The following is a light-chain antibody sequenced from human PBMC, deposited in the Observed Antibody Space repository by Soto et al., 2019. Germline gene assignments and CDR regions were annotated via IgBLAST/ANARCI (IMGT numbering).Light chain of an antibody. CDR1: SSNIGSNY. CDR3: AAWDDTLSGHVV. CDR2: RNN. Sequence: QAVVTQPPSASGTPGQRVTISCSGSSSNIGSNYVYWYQQLRGTAPKLLIYRNNQRPSGVPDRFSGSKSGTSASLAISGLRSEDEADYYCAAWDDTLSGHVVFGGGTKLTVL. J-gene: IGLJ2*01. V-gene: IGLV1-47*01.